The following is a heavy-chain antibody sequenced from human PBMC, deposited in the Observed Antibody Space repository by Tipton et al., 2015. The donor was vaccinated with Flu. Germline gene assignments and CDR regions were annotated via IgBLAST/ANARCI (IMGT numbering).Heavy chain of an antibody. J-gene: IGHJ4*02. CDR2: INHSGST. Sequence: TLSLTCAVYGGSFSGYYWSWIRQPPGKGLEWIGEINHSGSTNYNPSLKSRVTISVDTSKNQFSLKLSSVTAADTAVYYCARVPMGPRGYCSSTSCPPARDYWGQGTLVTVSS. D-gene: IGHD2-2*01. CDR3: ARVPMGPRGYCSSTSCPPARDY. CDR1: GGSFSGYY. V-gene: IGHV4-34*01.